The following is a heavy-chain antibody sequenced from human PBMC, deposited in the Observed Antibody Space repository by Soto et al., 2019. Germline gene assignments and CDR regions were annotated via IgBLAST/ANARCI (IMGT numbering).Heavy chain of an antibody. CDR1: GYTFSDYA. V-gene: IGHV1-18*01. D-gene: IGHD2-15*01. J-gene: IGHJ2*01. CDR2: ISASTRNT. CDR3: VRCYCSVGSCYACWHFDL. Sequence: QVQLVQSGGEVKKPGASVKVSCQASGYTFSDYAISWVRQAPGQGLEWMGWISASTRNTDQAQNFQGRVIMTLDTSTNTAYMELRSLRSVDTAVYYCVRCYCSVGSCYACWHFDLWGRGTLGTVSS.